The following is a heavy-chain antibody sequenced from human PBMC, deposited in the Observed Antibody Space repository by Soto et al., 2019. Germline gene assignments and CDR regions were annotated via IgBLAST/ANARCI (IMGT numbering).Heavy chain of an antibody. CDR2: INAYNGNT. CDR3: ARDAAAGLNDC. D-gene: IGHD6-13*01. V-gene: IGHV1-18*01. J-gene: IGHJ4*02. Sequence: QVQLVQSGAEVKKPGASVKVSCKASGYTCTNYGISWVRQAPGQGLERMGWINAYNGNTKSAQKLQGRVTLTTDTSTIKASMELRSLRSDDTAVYYCARDAAAGLNDCWGQGTLVTVSS. CDR1: GYTCTNYG.